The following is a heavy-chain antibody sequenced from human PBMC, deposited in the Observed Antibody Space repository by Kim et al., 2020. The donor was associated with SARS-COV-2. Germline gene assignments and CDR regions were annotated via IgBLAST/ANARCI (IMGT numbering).Heavy chain of an antibody. CDR2: IYSSGNT. Sequence: SETLSLTCSVSGGSIDTGGYYWSWIRHHPGKGLEWIGNIYSSGNTYNNPALKSRLSISIDTSQSQFSLRLTSVTAADTAVYFCARERKGYRNAFDIWGQGTKVIVSS. CDR3: ARERKGYRNAFDI. D-gene: IGHD5-18*01. CDR1: GGSIDTGGYY. J-gene: IGHJ3*02. V-gene: IGHV4-31*03.